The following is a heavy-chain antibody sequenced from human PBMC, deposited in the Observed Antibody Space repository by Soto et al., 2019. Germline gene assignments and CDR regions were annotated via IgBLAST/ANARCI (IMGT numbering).Heavy chain of an antibody. CDR2: IYWDDDK. CDR1: GFSLSTSGVG. Sequence: QITLKESGPTLVKPTQTLTLTCTFSGFSLSTSGVGVAWIRQPPGKALEWLALIYWDDDKRYRPSLESRLTITKEHSQNPVVFKKNNKDSVDTATYYCAYLPCSGGSCYWFSFSGMDVWGQGTTVTVSS. CDR3: AYLPCSGGSCYWFSFSGMDV. J-gene: IGHJ6*02. V-gene: IGHV2-5*02. D-gene: IGHD2-15*01.